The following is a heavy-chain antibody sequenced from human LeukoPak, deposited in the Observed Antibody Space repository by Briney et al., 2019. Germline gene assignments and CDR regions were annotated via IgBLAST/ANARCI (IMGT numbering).Heavy chain of an antibody. D-gene: IGHD5-24*01. CDR3: TSANYGPAY. CDR1: GFTFSSAW. V-gene: IGHV3-7*01. Sequence: GGSLRLSCAASGFTFSSAWMSWVRQAPGKGLEWVANVNQDGSGKYYVDSVKGRFTIPKDNAKNSLYLQMNSLRAEDTAVYYCTSANYGPAYWGQGTLVTVSS. CDR2: VNQDGSGK. J-gene: IGHJ4*02.